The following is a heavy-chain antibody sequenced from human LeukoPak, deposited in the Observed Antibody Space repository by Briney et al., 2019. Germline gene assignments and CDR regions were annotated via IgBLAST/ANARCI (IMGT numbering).Heavy chain of an antibody. Sequence: PGGSLRLSCVASGFTFSSYWMHWVRQAPGKGLDCVSSITSDGGSAYYSDSVKGRFTISRDNSKNTLYLQMSSLRGEDTAVYYCARRHSGYGYDYWGQGTLVTVSS. CDR2: ITSDGGSA. D-gene: IGHD5-18*01. CDR3: ARRHSGYGYDY. CDR1: GFTFSSYW. J-gene: IGHJ4*02. V-gene: IGHV3-64D*09.